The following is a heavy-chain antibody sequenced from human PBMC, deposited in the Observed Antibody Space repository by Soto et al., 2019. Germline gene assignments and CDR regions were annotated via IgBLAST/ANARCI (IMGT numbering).Heavy chain of an antibody. Sequence: QVQLQESGPGLVKPSGTLSLTCAVSGDSITNNNWWTWLRQSPGKGLEWIGEMHHGGNPDYNPSLSSRVTISVDKSKNQSSLHLSSVTAADSAVYYCARTSGGTYSFDPWGQGTLVTVSS. CDR3: ARTSGGTYSFDP. J-gene: IGHJ5*02. CDR2: MHHGGNP. D-gene: IGHD3-10*01. CDR1: GDSITNNNW. V-gene: IGHV4-4*02.